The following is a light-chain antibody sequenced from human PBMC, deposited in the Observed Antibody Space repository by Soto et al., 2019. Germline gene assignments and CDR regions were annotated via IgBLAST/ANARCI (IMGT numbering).Light chain of an antibody. V-gene: IGKV1-5*03. Sequence: DIQMTQSPSTLSASVGDRVTITCRASQSIDDWLAWYQQKPGKAPKLLIYTASSLQSGVPSRFSGSGSGTEFTLTISSLQPDDFATYYCQQYHRYITCGPVTRLEIK. CDR1: QSIDDW. J-gene: IGKJ5*01. CDR2: TAS. CDR3: QQYHRYIT.